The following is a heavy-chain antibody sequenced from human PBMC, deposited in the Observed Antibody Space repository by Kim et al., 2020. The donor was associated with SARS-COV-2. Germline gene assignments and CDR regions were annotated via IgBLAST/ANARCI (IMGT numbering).Heavy chain of an antibody. CDR3: ARDAGLYYYGMDV. CDR2: IYTSGST. CDR1: GGSISSGSYY. D-gene: IGHD3-16*01. J-gene: IGHJ6*02. Sequence: SETLSLTCTVSGGSISSGSYYWSWIRQPAGKGLEWIGRIYTSGSTNYNPSLKSRVTISVDTSKNQFSLKLSSVTAADTAVYYCARDAGLYYYGMDVWGQGTTVTVSS. V-gene: IGHV4-61*02.